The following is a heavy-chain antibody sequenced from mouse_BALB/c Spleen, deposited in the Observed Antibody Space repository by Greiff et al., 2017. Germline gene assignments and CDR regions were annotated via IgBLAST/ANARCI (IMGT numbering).Heavy chain of an antibody. Sequence: EVKLVESGGGLVKPGGSLKLSCAASGFAFSSYDMSWVRQTPEKRLEWVAYISSGGGSTYYPDTVKGRFTISRDNAKNTLYLQMSSLKSEDTAMYYCARQNYGAWFAYWGQGTLVTVSA. V-gene: IGHV5-12-1*01. D-gene: IGHD1-1*02. CDR2: ISSGGGST. CDR1: GFAFSSYD. J-gene: IGHJ3*01. CDR3: ARQNYGAWFAY.